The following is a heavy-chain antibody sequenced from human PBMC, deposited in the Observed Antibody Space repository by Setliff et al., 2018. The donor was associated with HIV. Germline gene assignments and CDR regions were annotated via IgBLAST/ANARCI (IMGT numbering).Heavy chain of an antibody. CDR1: GYKFSINV. Sequence: ASVKVSCKTSGYKFSINVINWVRQAPGQGLEWMGWVSGYDSHANYAQKLQGRVTMTPDRSTTTAYMERKNLTDDDTGVYYCARGPAGESYGMDVWGQGTTVTVSS. J-gene: IGHJ6*02. V-gene: IGHV1-18*01. CDR3: ARGPAGESYGMDV. D-gene: IGHD3-10*01. CDR2: VSGYDSHA.